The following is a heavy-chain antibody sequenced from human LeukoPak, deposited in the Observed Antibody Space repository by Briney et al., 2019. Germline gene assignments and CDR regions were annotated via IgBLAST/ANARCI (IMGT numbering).Heavy chain of an antibody. Sequence: GGSLRLSCAASGFTFSSYGMHWVRQAPGKGLEWVAMISYDGNSKHYTDSVKGRFTISRDTSKSTLFLQMNSLRAEDTAVYNCAKDLYSSGWYNCFDPWGQGTLVTVSS. D-gene: IGHD6-19*01. CDR1: GFTFSSYG. J-gene: IGHJ5*02. CDR2: ISYDGNSK. CDR3: AKDLYSSGWYNCFDP. V-gene: IGHV3-30*18.